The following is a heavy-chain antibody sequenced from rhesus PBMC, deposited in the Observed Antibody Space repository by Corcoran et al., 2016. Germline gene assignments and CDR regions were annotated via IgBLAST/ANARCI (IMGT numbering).Heavy chain of an antibody. CDR2: IYGSGIST. Sequence: QLQLQESGPGLVKPSETLSVTCAVSGGSISSSYWSWIRQAPGKGLEWIGYIYGSGISTNYNPSLKSRVTLSVDTSKNQLSLKLSSVTAADTAVYYCASGGYYSGSFDYWGQGVLVTVSS. J-gene: IGHJ4*01. V-gene: IGHV4-169*02. CDR1: GGSISSSY. CDR3: ASGGYYSGSFDY. D-gene: IGHD3-16*01.